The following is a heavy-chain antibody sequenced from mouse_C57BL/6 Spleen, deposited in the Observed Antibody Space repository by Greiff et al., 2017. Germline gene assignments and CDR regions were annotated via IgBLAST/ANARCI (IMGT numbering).Heavy chain of an antibody. J-gene: IGHJ4*01. D-gene: IGHD5-1-1*01. CDR3: TYTRDY. Sequence: EVKLMESGAELVRPGASVKLSCTASGFNIKDDYMHWVKQRPEQGLEWIGWIDPENGDTESASKFQGKATITADTSSNTAYLQLSSLTSEDTAVYYCTYTRDYWGQGTSVTVSS. CDR2: IDPENGDT. V-gene: IGHV14-4*01. CDR1: GFNIKDDY.